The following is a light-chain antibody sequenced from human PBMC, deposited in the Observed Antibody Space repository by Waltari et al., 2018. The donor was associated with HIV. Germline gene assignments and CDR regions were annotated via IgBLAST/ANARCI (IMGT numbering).Light chain of an antibody. Sequence: QSALTQPRSVSGSPGQSVTISCTGTSSDVGNYNYVSWYQQHPGTAPKLLIYDVGKRPSGVPDHFSGSKSGNTASLTISGLQADDEADYYCCLYAGNYVFGTGTKVSVL. CDR1: SSDVGNYNY. CDR3: CLYAGNYV. V-gene: IGLV2-11*01. J-gene: IGLJ1*01. CDR2: DVG.